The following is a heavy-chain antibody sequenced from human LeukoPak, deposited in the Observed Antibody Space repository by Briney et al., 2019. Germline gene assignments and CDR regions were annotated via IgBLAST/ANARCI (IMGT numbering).Heavy chain of an antibody. J-gene: IGHJ5*02. CDR3: ARTYCGGDCYSSRGWFDT. D-gene: IGHD2-21*02. CDR2: IIPIFGTA. Sequence: SVKVSCKASGYTFTGYYMHWVRQAPGQGLEWMGGIIPIFGTANYAQKFQGKVTITADKSTSTAYMDLSSLRFEDTAVYYCARTYCGGDCYSSRGWFDTWGQGTLVTVSS. V-gene: IGHV1-69*06. CDR1: GYTFTGYY.